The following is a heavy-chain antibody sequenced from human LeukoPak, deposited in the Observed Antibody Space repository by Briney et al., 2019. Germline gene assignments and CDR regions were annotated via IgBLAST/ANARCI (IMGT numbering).Heavy chain of an antibody. V-gene: IGHV1-8*03. J-gene: IGHJ6*03. CDR3: ARGAPDFWSVYYMDV. Sequence: ASVKVSCKASGYTFTSYAMHWVRQATGQGLEWMGWMSPNSGNTGYAQKFQGRVTITRNTSISTAYMELSSLRSEDTAVYYCARGAPDFWSVYYMDVWGKGTTVTVSS. CDR2: MSPNSGNT. CDR1: GYTFTSYA. D-gene: IGHD3-3*01.